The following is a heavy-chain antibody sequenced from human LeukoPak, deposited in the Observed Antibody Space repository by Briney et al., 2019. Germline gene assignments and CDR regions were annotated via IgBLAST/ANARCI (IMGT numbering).Heavy chain of an antibody. J-gene: IGHJ4*02. CDR2: IYYSGTT. V-gene: IGHV4-59*01. CDR1: GGSISSDY. D-gene: IGHD7-27*01. CDR3: ARGANWGSPDY. Sequence: PSETLSLTCTVSGGSISSDYWSWIRQSPGKGVEWIGYIYYSGTTSYNPSLKSRVTISLDTSKNQFSLKLSSVTAADTAVYYCARGANWGSPDYWGQGTLVTVSS.